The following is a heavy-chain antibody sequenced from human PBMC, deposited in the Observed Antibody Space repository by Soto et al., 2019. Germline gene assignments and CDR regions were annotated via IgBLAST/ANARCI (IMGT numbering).Heavy chain of an antibody. D-gene: IGHD2-21*01. V-gene: IGHV4-34*02. J-gene: IGHJ4*02. CDR2: VTHSGST. Sequence: QVHLQQWGAGLLKPSETLSLTCGVYGGSLRGSYWSLIRQPPGKALEWLGKVTHSGSTTFNPSLKSRVSVSVDTSANQFSLQLTSVTAADTAVYYCARGHIPVYGPVPDYFDSWGQGTLVTVSS. CDR3: ARGHIPVYGPVPDYFDS. CDR1: GGSLRGSY.